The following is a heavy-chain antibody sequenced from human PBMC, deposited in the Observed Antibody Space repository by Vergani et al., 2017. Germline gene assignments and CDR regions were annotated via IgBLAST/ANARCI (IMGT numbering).Heavy chain of an antibody. CDR1: GFPLSNARMG. CDR2: IFSNDEK. V-gene: IGHV2-26*01. J-gene: IGHJ4*02. D-gene: IGHD6-13*01. CDR3: ARIRYSSSWLDC. Sequence: QVTLKESGPVLVKPTETLTLIRTVSGFPLSNARMGVSWIRQPPGNSLEWLAHIFSNDEKAYSTSLKSRLTIPKDTSKSQVVLTMTNMDPVDTATYYCARIRYSSSWLDCWGQGTLVTVSS.